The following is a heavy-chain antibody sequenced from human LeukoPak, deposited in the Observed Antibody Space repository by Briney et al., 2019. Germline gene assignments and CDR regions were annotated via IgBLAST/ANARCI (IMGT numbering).Heavy chain of an antibody. V-gene: IGHV4-59*01. CDR1: GGSISSYY. J-gene: IGHJ4*02. Sequence: PSETLSLTCTVPGGSISSYYWSWIRQPPGKGLEWIGYIYYSGSTNYNPSLKSRVTISVDTSKNQFSLKLSSVTAADTAVYYCARVQAYGGKGYFDYWGQGTLVTVS. D-gene: IGHD4-23*01. CDR2: IYYSGST. CDR3: ARVQAYGGKGYFDY.